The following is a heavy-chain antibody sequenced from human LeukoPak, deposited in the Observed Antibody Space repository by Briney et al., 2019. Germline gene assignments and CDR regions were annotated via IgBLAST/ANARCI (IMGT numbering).Heavy chain of an antibody. J-gene: IGHJ4*02. Sequence: SETLSLTCAVYGGSFSGYYWSWIRQPPGKGLEWIGEINHSGSTNYNPSLKSRVTISVDTSKNQFSLQLNSVTPEDTAVYYCARDCSSTSCYPLDYWGQGTLVTVSS. CDR1: GGSFSGYY. CDR3: ARDCSSTSCYPLDY. CDR2: INHSGST. D-gene: IGHD2-2*01. V-gene: IGHV4-34*01.